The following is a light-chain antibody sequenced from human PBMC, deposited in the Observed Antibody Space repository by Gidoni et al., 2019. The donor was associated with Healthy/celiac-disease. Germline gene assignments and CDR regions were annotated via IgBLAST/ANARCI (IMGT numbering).Light chain of an antibody. CDR2: AAS. V-gene: IGKV1-9*01. CDR3: QQLNSYPWT. CDR1: QGISSY. J-gene: IGKJ1*01. Sequence: IQLTQSPSSLSGSVGDRVTITCRASQGISSYLAWYQQKPGKAPKLLIYAASTLQSGVPSRFSGSGSGTDFTLTISSLQPEDFATYYCQQLNSYPWTFGQGTKVEIK.